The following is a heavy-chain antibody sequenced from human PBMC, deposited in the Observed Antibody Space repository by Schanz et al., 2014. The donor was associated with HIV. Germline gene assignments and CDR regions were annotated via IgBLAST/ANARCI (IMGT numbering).Heavy chain of an antibody. CDR2: IGYDGSNI. J-gene: IGHJ6*02. CDR3: ARVANWDYYGMDV. V-gene: IGHV3-30*03. D-gene: IGHD3-16*01. CDR1: GFNFITYG. Sequence: QVQLVESGGGVVQPGTSLRLSCVASGFNFITYGMHWVRQAPGKGLEWVAIIGYDGSNIYYAASVKGRFTVSRDNSKNTLFLQMNSLRGEDTAVYYCARVANWDYYGMDVWGRGTTVTVSS.